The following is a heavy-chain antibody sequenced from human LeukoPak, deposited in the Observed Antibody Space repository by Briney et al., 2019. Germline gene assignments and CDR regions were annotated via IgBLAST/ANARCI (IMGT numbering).Heavy chain of an antibody. D-gene: IGHD2/OR15-2a*01. CDR3: TRELLSLHQGLDS. V-gene: IGHV3-66*01. Sequence: GGSLRLSCAASGFTVSSNYMSWVRQAPGKGLEWVSVIYSGGSTYYADSVKGRFTISRDNSKNTLYLQMNSLRAEDTAVYYCTRELLSLHQGLDSWGQGTLVTVSS. CDR2: IYSGGST. CDR1: GFTVSSNY. J-gene: IGHJ5*01.